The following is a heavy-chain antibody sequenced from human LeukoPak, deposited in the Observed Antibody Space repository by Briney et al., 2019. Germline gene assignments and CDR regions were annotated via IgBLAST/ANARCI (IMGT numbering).Heavy chain of an antibody. V-gene: IGHV4-38-2*02. CDR2: IFYSGNT. Sequence: SETLSLTCTVSGYSISSGYYWGWIRQPPGKGLEWIGYIFYSGNTNYNPSLKSRVTISLGTSQNQFSLKLSSVTAADTAVYYCARDSGGSATRYYFDYWGQGTLVTVSS. D-gene: IGHD1-26*01. CDR1: GYSISSGYY. J-gene: IGHJ4*02. CDR3: ARDSGGSATRYYFDY.